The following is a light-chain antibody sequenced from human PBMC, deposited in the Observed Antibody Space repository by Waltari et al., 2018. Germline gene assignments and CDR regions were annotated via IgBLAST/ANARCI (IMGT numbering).Light chain of an antibody. Sequence: DIQLTQSPSFLSASVGDRVTITCRASQGIDTYLAWYQQRPGKAPNLLIYAASTLQSGIPSRSSGSGSGTEFTLTISSLQPEDFATYYCLQLSSYPLTFGGGTKVEIK. CDR2: AAS. CDR1: QGIDTY. V-gene: IGKV1-9*01. CDR3: LQLSSYPLT. J-gene: IGKJ4*01.